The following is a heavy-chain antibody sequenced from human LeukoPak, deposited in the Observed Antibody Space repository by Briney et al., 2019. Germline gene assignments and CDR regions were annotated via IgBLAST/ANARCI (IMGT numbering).Heavy chain of an antibody. CDR2: ISANGGST. J-gene: IGHJ6*02. CDR1: GFTFSNYA. CDR3: ARVSRSIASYGTDV. Sequence: GGSLRLSCAASGFTFSNYAMHWVRQAPGKGLEYVSAISANGGSTYYAKSMKGRFTISRDNSKNTLYLQMGSLRAEDMAVYYCARVSRSIASYGTDVWGQGTTVTVSS. V-gene: IGHV3-64*01.